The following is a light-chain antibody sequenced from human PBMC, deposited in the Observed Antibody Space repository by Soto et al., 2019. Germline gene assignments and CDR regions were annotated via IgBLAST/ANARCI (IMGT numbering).Light chain of an antibody. CDR2: DSS. J-gene: IGKJ1*01. V-gene: IGKV1-5*01. CDR1: QSISSW. Sequence: DIQMTQSPSTLSASVGDRVTITCRASQSISSWLAWYQQKPGKAPKLLIYDSSSLESGVPSRFSGSGSGTDFTHTISGLQPDDFATYYCQRYNSYPLTFGPGTKVEIK. CDR3: QRYNSYPLT.